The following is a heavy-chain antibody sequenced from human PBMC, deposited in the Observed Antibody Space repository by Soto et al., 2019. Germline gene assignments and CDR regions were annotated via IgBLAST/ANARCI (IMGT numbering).Heavy chain of an antibody. CDR3: AKDWKSRGSSWYYFDY. D-gene: IGHD6-13*01. V-gene: IGHV3-23*01. Sequence: EVQLLESGGGLVQPGGSLRLSCAASGFTFSSYAMSWVRQAPGKGLEWVSAISGSGGSTYYADSVKGRFTISRDNSKNTLYLQMNSLRAEDTAVYYCAKDWKSRGSSWYYFDYWGQGTLVTVSS. J-gene: IGHJ4*02. CDR2: ISGSGGST. CDR1: GFTFSSYA.